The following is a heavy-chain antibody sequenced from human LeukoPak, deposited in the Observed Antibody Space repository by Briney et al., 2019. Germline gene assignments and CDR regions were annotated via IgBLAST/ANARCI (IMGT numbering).Heavy chain of an antibody. Sequence: SETLSLTCTVSGGSISSGGYYCSWIRQHPGKGLEWIGYIYYSGSTYYNPSLKSRVTISVDTSKNQFSLKLSSVTAADTAVYYCARGSLSEFDPWGQGTLVTVSS. CDR3: ARGSLSEFDP. J-gene: IGHJ5*02. CDR2: IYYSGST. V-gene: IGHV4-31*03. CDR1: GGSISSGGYY. D-gene: IGHD1-26*01.